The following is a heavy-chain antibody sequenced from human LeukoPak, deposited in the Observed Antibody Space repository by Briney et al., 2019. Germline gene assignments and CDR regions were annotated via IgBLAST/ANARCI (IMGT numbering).Heavy chain of an antibody. CDR3: ARLHGHGFDP. J-gene: IGHJ5*02. V-gene: IGHV3-21*01. CDR1: GFTFNTYT. CDR2: ITGSTKYI. D-gene: IGHD2-8*01. Sequence: PGGTLRLSCAAPGFTFNTYTMNCVRPDPGKRVEWVSAITGSTKYIHSNLYYADADQGRLAISRGDGKNLEYLQLNSLRPQDTAVYYCARLHGHGFDPGNQGTLVTVSS.